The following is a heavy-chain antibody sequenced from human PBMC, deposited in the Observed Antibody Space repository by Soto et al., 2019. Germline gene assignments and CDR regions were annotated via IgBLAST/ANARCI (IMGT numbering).Heavy chain of an antibody. D-gene: IGHD2-21*02. Sequence: PSETLSLTCTVSGGSISSSSFHWGWIRQPPGKGLEWIGSIYYSGSTYYSPSLKNRVTISVDTSKNKFSLKLSSVTAADTAVYYCARSIVVVTALDYWGQGTLVTVSS. CDR3: ARSIVVVTALDY. CDR1: GGSISSSSFH. V-gene: IGHV4-39*01. J-gene: IGHJ4*02. CDR2: IYYSGST.